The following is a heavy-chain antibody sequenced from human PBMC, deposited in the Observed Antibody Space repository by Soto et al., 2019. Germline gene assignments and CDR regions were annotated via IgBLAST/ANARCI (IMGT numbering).Heavy chain of an antibody. CDR1: GFTFISYA. CDR2: ISGSGGST. J-gene: IGHJ6*02. CDR3: AKVGSPGPYYYYGMDV. D-gene: IGHD6-6*01. V-gene: IGHV3-23*01. Sequence: GRSLRLACAASGFTFISYAMSWVRQAPGKGLEWVSAISGSGGSTYYADSVKGRFTISRDNSKNTLYLQMNSLRAEDTAVYYCAKVGSPGPYYYYGMDVWGQGTTVTVSS.